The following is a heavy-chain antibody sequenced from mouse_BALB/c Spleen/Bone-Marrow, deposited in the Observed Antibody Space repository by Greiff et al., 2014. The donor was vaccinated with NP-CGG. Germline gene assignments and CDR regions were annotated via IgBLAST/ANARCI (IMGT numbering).Heavy chain of an antibody. CDR3: GRRGNYDAMDY. CDR2: INPYHGDT. CDR1: GYSFTGYF. Sequence: VQLQQSGPELVKPGASVKISCKASGYSFTGYFMNWVRQSHGKSLEWIGRINPYHGDTFYNQNFKGKATLTVDKSSSTVYMEFLSLTSEDSAVYYWGRRGNYDAMDYWGQGTSVTVSS. V-gene: IGHV1-37*01. D-gene: IGHD2-1*01. J-gene: IGHJ4*01.